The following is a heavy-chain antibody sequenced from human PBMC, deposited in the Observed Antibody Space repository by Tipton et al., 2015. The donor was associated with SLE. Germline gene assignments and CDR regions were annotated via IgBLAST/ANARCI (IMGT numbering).Heavy chain of an antibody. D-gene: IGHD3/OR15-3a*01. Sequence: TLSLTCTVSGGSISSHYWSWIRQPPGKGLEWIGYIYTSGSTNYNPSLKSRVTISVDTSKNLFSLKLSSVTAADTAVYYCARGGLGAFDTWGQGTMLTVSS. V-gene: IGHV4-4*08. CDR3: ARGGLGAFDT. CDR1: GGSISSHY. CDR2: IYTSGST. J-gene: IGHJ3*02.